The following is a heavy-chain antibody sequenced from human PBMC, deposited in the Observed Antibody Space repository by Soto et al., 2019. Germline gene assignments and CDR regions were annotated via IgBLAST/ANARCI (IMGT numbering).Heavy chain of an antibody. J-gene: IGHJ6*02. D-gene: IGHD1-26*01. CDR3: AKDRGVGATNYYGMDV. Sequence: VGSLRLSCAASGFTFDDYTMHWVRQAPGKGLEWVSLISWDGGSTYYADSVKGRFTISRDNSKNSLYLQMTSLRTEDTALYYCAKDRGVGATNYYGMDVWGQGTTVTVSS. CDR2: ISWDGGST. CDR1: GFTFDDYT. V-gene: IGHV3-43*01.